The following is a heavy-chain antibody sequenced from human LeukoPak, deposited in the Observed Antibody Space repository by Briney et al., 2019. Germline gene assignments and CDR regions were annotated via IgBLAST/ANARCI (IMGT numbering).Heavy chain of an antibody. CDR2: INPNSGGT. CDR3: ARVGGIAAAGTNEGRNY. J-gene: IGHJ4*02. D-gene: IGHD6-13*01. CDR1: GYTFTGYY. Sequence: ASVKVSCKASGYTFTGYYMHWVRQAPGQGLEWMGRINPNSGGTNYAQKFQDRVTMTRDTSISTAYKELSRLRSDDTAVYYCARVGGIAAAGTNEGRNYWGQGTLVTVSS. V-gene: IGHV1-2*06.